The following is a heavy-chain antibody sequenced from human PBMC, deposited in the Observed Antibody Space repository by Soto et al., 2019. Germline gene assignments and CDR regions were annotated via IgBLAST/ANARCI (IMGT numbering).Heavy chain of an antibody. CDR3: ARAATPDNWFDP. CDR1: GDIFTKYW. V-gene: IGHV5-51*01. J-gene: IGHJ5*02. D-gene: IGHD1-26*01. CDR2: IYYDDSDT. Sequence: GESLKISCKVSGDIFTKYWIGWVRQKPGKGLEWMGIIYYDDSDTRYSPSSQGQVTMSADKSSSTAYLQWSSLKASDTAMYYCARAATPDNWFDPWGQGTLVTVSS.